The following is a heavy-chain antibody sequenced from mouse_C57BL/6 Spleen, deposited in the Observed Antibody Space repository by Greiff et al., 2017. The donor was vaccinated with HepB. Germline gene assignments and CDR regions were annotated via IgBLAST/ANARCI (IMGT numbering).Heavy chain of an antibody. CDR2: ISDGGSYT. V-gene: IGHV5-4*01. CDR1: GFTFSSYA. J-gene: IGHJ4*01. CDR3: ARVYSNYVVDY. Sequence: EVQLVESGGGLVKPGGSLKLSCAASGFTFSSYAMSWVRQTPEKRLEWVATISDGGSYTYYPDNVKGRFTISRDNAKNNLYLQMSHLKSEDTAMYYCARVYSNYVVDYWGQGTSVTVSS. D-gene: IGHD2-5*01.